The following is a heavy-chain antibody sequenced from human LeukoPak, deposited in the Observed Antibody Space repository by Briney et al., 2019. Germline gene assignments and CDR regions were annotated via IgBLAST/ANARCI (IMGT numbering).Heavy chain of an antibody. D-gene: IGHD3-10*01. V-gene: IGHV4-59*10. CDR3: ATHGGGWFDP. CDR1: GGSFSGYY. Sequence: SETLSLTCAVYGGSFSGYYWSWIRQPAGKGLEWIGRIYTSGSTNYNPSLKSRVTMSVDTSKNQFSLKLSSVTAADTAVYYCATHGGGWFDPWGQGTLVTVSS. J-gene: IGHJ5*02. CDR2: IYTSGST.